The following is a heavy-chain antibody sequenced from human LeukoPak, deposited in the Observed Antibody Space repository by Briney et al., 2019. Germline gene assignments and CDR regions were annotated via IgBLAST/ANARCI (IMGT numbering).Heavy chain of an antibody. Sequence: KTGGSLRLSCVASEFTFSDYYMSWIRQAPGKGLEWVSYISSSGSTIYYADSVKGRFTISRDNAKNSLYLQMNSLRAEDTAVYYCARDYWGSGSYYIWGQGTLVTVSS. CDR2: ISSSGSTI. J-gene: IGHJ4*02. V-gene: IGHV3-11*01. CDR3: ARDYWGSGSYYI. D-gene: IGHD3-10*01. CDR1: EFTFSDYY.